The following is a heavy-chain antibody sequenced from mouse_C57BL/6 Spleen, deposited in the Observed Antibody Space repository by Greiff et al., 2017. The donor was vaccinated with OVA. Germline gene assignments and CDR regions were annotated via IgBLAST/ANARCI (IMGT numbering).Heavy chain of an antibody. CDR1: GYTFTSYW. CDR3: VRADYYYGSSRYYFDY. Sequence: QVQLQQPGAELVMPGASVKLSCKASGYTFTSYWMHWVKQRPGQGLEWIGEIDPSDSYTNYNQKFKGKSTLTVDKSSSTAYMQLSSLTSEDSAVYYCVRADYYYGSSRYYFDYWGQGTTLTVSS. J-gene: IGHJ2*01. D-gene: IGHD1-1*01. V-gene: IGHV1-69*01. CDR2: IDPSDSYT.